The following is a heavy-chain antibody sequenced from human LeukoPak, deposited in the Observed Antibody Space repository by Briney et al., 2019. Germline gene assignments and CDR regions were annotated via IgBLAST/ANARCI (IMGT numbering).Heavy chain of an antibody. Sequence: SETLSLTCTVSGGSISSYYWSWIRQPPGKGLEWIGYIYYSGSTNYNPSLKSRLTISVDTSKIQFSLKLSSVTAADPAVYYCATYGGDSVSYYYHMDVWGTGTTVTVSS. J-gene: IGHJ6*03. CDR1: GGSISSYY. D-gene: IGHD2-21*02. V-gene: IGHV4-59*01. CDR2: IYYSGST. CDR3: ATYGGDSVSYYYHMDV.